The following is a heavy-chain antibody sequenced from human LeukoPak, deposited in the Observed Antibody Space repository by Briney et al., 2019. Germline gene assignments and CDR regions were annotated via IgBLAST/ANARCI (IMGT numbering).Heavy chain of an antibody. D-gene: IGHD6-19*01. CDR2: ISGSGGST. CDR3: AKGGEQWLVPNYFDY. V-gene: IGHV3-23*01. Sequence: PGGSLRLSCAASGFTFSSYAMSWVRQAPGKGLEWVSAISGSGGSTYYAGSVKGRFTISRDNSKNTLYLQMNSLRAEDTAVYYCAKGGEQWLVPNYFDYWGQGTLVTVSS. J-gene: IGHJ4*02. CDR1: GFTFSSYA.